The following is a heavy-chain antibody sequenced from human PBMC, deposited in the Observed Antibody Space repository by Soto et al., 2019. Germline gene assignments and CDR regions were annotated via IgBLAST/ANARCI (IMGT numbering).Heavy chain of an antibody. J-gene: IGHJ4*02. D-gene: IGHD3-3*01. CDR2: ISYDGSNK. CDR3: ARGLEWLLSDY. Sequence: QVQLVESGGGVVQPGRSLRLSCAASGFTFSSYAMHWVRQAPGKGLEWVAVISYDGSNKYYADSVKGRFTISRDNSKNTLYLQMNSLRAEGTAVYYCARGLEWLLSDYWGQGTLVTVSS. V-gene: IGHV3-30-3*01. CDR1: GFTFSSYA.